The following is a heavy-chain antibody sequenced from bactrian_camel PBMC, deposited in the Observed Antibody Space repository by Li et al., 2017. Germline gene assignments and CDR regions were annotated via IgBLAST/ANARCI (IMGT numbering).Heavy chain of an antibody. J-gene: IGHJ6*01. V-gene: IGHV3S40*01. Sequence: DVQLVESGGGSVQTGGSLGLSCAASGHTYSSNYMGWFRQAPGKEREEVAIIYTGDSSTYYTDSVKGRFTISQDSAKNTVHLQMNSLKLDDTAMYYCSAARTLTDWARSRGSWGQGTQVTVS. D-gene: IGHD5*01. CDR3: SAARTLTDWARSRGS. CDR2: IYTGDSST. CDR1: GHTYSSNY.